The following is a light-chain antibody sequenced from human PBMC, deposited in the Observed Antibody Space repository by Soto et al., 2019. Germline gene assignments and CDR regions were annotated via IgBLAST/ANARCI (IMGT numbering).Light chain of an antibody. Sequence: QSALTQPPSASGTPGQRVTIYCTGSSSNIGSSDVNWYQQLPGTAPKLLIYKNNYRPSGVPDRFSGSKSGTSASLAISGLRSEDEADYYCAAWDDSLNGWVFGGGTKVTVL. CDR2: KNN. J-gene: IGLJ3*02. CDR1: SSNIGSSD. CDR3: AAWDDSLNGWV. V-gene: IGLV1-44*01.